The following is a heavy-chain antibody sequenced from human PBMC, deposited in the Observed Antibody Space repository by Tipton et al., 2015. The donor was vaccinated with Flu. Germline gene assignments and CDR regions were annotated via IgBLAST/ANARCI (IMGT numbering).Heavy chain of an antibody. V-gene: IGHV3-11*01. CDR1: GFTFSDYY. J-gene: IGHJ4*02. CDR2: ISSSGSTI. CDR3: ARYGEDAMDFDY. Sequence: SLRLSCAASGFTFSDYYMSWIRQAPGKGPEWVSYISSSGSTIYYADSVKGRFTISRDNAKNSLYLQMNSLRAEDTAVYYCARYGEDAMDFDYWGQGTLVTVSS. D-gene: IGHD2-2*01.